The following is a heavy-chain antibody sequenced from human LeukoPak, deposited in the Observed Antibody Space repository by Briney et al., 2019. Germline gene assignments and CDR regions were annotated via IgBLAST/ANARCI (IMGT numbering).Heavy chain of an antibody. J-gene: IGHJ6*02. CDR2: IYYSGST. CDR3: ARGTLGYCSSTSCRVYYYYYGMDV. CDR1: GGSISSGGYY. V-gene: IGHV4-31*03. Sequence: SETLSLTCTVSGGSISSGGYYWSWIRQHPGKGLERIGYIYYSGSTYYNPSLKSRVTISVDTSKNQFSLKLSSVTAADTAVYYCARGTLGYCSSTSCRVYYYYYGMDVWGQGTTVTVSS. D-gene: IGHD2-2*01.